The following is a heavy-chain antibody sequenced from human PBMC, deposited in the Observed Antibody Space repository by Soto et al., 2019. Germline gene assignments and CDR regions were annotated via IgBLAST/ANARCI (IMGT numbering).Heavy chain of an antibody. Sequence: GGSLRLSCAASGFTFSNAWMSWVRQAPGKGLEWVGRIKSKTDGGTTDYAAPVKGRFTISRDDSKNTLYLQMNSLKTEDTAVYYCTTDPQDDYSNYVHPRDYYYYYMDVWGKGTTVTVSS. CDR2: IKSKTDGGTT. J-gene: IGHJ6*03. CDR3: TTDPQDDYSNYVHPRDYYYYYMDV. CDR1: GFTFSNAW. D-gene: IGHD4-4*01. V-gene: IGHV3-15*01.